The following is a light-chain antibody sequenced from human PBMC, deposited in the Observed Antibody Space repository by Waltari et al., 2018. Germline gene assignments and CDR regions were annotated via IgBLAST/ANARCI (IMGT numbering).Light chain of an antibody. CDR2: EVS. CDR1: SSYVGSYNY. Sequence: QSALTQPPSASGSPGQSVTISCTGPSSYVGSYNYVSWYQQHPGKAPKLMIYEVSKRPSGVPDRFSGSKSGNTASLTVSGLQAEDEADYYCSSYAGRNNIVLFGGGTKLTVL. J-gene: IGLJ2*01. CDR3: SSYAGRNNIVL. V-gene: IGLV2-8*01.